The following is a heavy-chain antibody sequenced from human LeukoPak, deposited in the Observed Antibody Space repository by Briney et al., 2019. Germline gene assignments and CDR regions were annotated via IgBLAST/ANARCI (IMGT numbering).Heavy chain of an antibody. V-gene: IGHV4-4*07. Sequence: PSETLSLTCTVSGGSISSYYWSWIRQPAGKGLEWIGRIYTSGSTNYNPSLKSRVTMSVDTSKNQFSLKLSSVTAADTAVYYRARDGHLYYYDSSGYYHGAFDIWGQGTMVTVSS. CDR3: ARDGHLYYYDSSGYYHGAFDI. CDR1: GGSISSYY. CDR2: IYTSGST. D-gene: IGHD3-22*01. J-gene: IGHJ3*02.